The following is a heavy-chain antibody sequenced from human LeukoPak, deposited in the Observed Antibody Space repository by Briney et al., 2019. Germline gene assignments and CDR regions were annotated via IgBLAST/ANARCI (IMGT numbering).Heavy chain of an antibody. CDR3: ARRRYSSSWFAMFDP. J-gene: IGHJ5*02. CDR1: GGSISSYY. V-gene: IGHV4-59*08. D-gene: IGHD6-13*01. Sequence: SETLSLTCTVSGGSISSYYWSWIRQPPGKGLEWIGYIYYSGSTNYNPSLKSRVTISVDTSKNQFSLKLSSVTAADTAVYYCARRRYSSSWFAMFDPWGQGTLATVSS. CDR2: IYYSGST.